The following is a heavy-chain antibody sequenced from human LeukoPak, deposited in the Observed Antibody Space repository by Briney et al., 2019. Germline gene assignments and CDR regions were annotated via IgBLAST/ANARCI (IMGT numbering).Heavy chain of an antibody. CDR2: ISGSGGST. D-gene: IGHD3-22*01. V-gene: IGHV3-23*01. J-gene: IGHJ4*02. Sequence: PGGSLRLSCAASGFTFGSYAMSWVRQAPGKGLEWVSAISGSGGSTYYADSVKGRFTISRDNSKNTLYLQMNSLRAEDTAVYYCAKGLGYDSSGYYRRYFDYWGQGTLVTVSS. CDR3: AKGLGYDSSGYYRRYFDY. CDR1: GFTFGSYA.